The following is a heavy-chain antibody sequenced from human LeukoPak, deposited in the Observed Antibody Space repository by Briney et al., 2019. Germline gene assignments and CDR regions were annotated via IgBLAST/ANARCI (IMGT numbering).Heavy chain of an antibody. CDR2: IYYSGST. CDR3: AREEVAGIVRNWFDP. Sequence: SETLSLTCTVSGGSISSSSYYWGWIRQPPGKGLEWIGSIYYSGSTYYNPSLKSRVTISVDTSKNQFSLKLSSVTAADTAVYYCAREEVAGIVRNWFDPWGQGTLVTVSS. V-gene: IGHV4-39*07. J-gene: IGHJ5*02. CDR1: GGSISSSSYY. D-gene: IGHD6-19*01.